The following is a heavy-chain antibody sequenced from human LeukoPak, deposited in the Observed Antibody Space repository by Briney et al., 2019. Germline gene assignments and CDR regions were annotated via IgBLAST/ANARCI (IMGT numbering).Heavy chain of an antibody. CDR2: INHSGST. J-gene: IGHJ4*02. CDR3: ARERLERRCYFDY. Sequence: SETLSLTCAVYGGSFSGYYWSWIRQPPGKGLEWIGEINHSGSTNYNPSLKSRVTISVDTSKNQFSLELSSVTAADTAVYYCARERLERRCYFDYWGQGTLVTVSP. D-gene: IGHD1-1*01. CDR1: GGSFSGYY. V-gene: IGHV4-34*01.